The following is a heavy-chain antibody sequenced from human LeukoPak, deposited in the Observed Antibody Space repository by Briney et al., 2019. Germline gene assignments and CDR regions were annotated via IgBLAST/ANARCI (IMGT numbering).Heavy chain of an antibody. CDR1: GGSISSSSYY. J-gene: IGHJ5*02. D-gene: IGHD3-10*01. V-gene: IGHV4-61*05. CDR2: IYYSGKT. CDR3: ARDWSGNTDYYGSGSYVGWFDP. Sequence: SETLSLTCTVSGGSISSSSYYWGWIRQPPGKGLEWIGYIYYSGKTDYNPSLKSRVTISVDTSKNQFSLKLSSVTAADTAVYYCARDWSGNTDYYGSGSYVGWFDPWGQGTLVTVSS.